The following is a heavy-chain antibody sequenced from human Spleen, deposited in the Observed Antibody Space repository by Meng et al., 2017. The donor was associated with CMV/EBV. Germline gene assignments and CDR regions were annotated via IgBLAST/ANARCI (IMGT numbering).Heavy chain of an antibody. D-gene: IGHD3-22*01. CDR3: ARDRVSGLITMTKY. Sequence: ASGYTFSNYYMHWVRQAPGQGLEWMGWINHNSSGTNFAQKFQGRIIMTRDTSISTAYLDLSSLRSDDTAVYYCARDRVSGLITMTKYWGQGTLVTVSS. CDR2: INHNSSGT. V-gene: IGHV1-2*02. J-gene: IGHJ4*02. CDR1: GYTFSNYY.